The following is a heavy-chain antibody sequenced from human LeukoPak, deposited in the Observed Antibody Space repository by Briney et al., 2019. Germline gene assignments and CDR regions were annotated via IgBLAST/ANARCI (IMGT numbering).Heavy chain of an antibody. CDR1: GYTFTSYD. V-gene: IGHV1-8*03. CDR3: ARGAPRGLGSGSYSCFAP. J-gene: IGHJ5*02. Sequence: ASVKVSCKASGYTFTSYDINWVRQATGQGLEWMGWMNPNSGNTGYAQKFQGRVTITRNTSISTAYMELSSLRSEDTAVYYCARGAPRGLGSGSYSCFAPWGQEPLATVPS. CDR2: MNPNSGNT. D-gene: IGHD3-10*01.